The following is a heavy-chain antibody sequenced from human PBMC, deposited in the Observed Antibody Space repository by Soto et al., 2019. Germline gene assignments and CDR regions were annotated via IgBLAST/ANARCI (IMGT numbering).Heavy chain of an antibody. V-gene: IGHV3-21*01. Sequence: EVQLVESGGGLVKPGGSLRLSCAASGFTFSSYSMNWVRQAPGKGLEWVSSISSSSLSINYADSVKGRFSISRDNAQNSLHLQMNTWTAENTAVYYCARNESSNIYGMDVWGQGTTVTVSS. D-gene: IGHD6-6*01. J-gene: IGHJ6*02. CDR3: ARNESSNIYGMDV. CDR1: GFTFSSYS. CDR2: ISSSSLSI.